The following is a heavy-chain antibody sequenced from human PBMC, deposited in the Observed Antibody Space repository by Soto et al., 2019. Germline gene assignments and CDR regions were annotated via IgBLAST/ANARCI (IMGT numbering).Heavy chain of an antibody. V-gene: IGHV3-23*01. D-gene: IGHD2-15*01. CDR3: AKDRDVVVVAATHFAFDI. CDR1: GFTFSSYA. CDR2: ISGSGGST. J-gene: IGHJ3*02. Sequence: EVQLLESGGGLVQPGGSLRLSCAASGFTFSSYAMSWVRQAPGKGLEWVSAISGSGGSTYYADSVKGRFTISRDNSKNTLYLQMNSLRAEDTAVYYCAKDRDVVVVAATHFAFDIWGQGTMVTVSS.